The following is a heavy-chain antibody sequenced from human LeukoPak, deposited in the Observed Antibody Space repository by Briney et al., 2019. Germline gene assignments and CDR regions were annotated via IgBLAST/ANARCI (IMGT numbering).Heavy chain of an antibody. Sequence: GGSLRLSCAASGFTVSSNYVSWVRQAPGKGLEWVSVIYSGGSTYYADSVKGRFTISRDNSKNTLYLQMNSLRAEDTAVYYCARDLFLYGSGSYMDVWGKGTTVTVSS. CDR2: IYSGGST. D-gene: IGHD3-10*01. V-gene: IGHV3-53*01. CDR3: ARDLFLYGSGSYMDV. J-gene: IGHJ6*04. CDR1: GFTVSSNY.